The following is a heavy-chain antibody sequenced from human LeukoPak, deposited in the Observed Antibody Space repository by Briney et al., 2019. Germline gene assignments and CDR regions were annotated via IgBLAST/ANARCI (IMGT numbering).Heavy chain of an antibody. D-gene: IGHD6-19*01. V-gene: IGHV3-30*02. CDR2: IRYDGSNK. CDR1: GFTFSSYG. CDR3: AKDLVVAGMGFFDY. Sequence: GGSLRLSCAASGFTFSSYGMHWVRQSPGKGLEWVAFIRYDGSNKYYADSVKGRFTISRDNSKNTLFLVMNSLRAGDTAVYYCAKDLVVAGMGFFDYWGQGTLVTVSS. J-gene: IGHJ4*02.